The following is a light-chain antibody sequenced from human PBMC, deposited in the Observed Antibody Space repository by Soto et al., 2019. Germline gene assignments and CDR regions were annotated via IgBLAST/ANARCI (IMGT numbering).Light chain of an antibody. CDR3: CSYTSSSTLV. J-gene: IGLJ2*01. CDR2: EGT. V-gene: IGLV2-14*02. Sequence: QSALTQPASVSGSPGQSITVSCTGTSSDVGAYNLVSWYQQHPGKAPRLIIYEGTKRPSGISHRFSGSKSDNTASLTISGLRAEDEAHYHCCSYTSSSTLVFGGGTQLTVL. CDR1: SSDVGAYNL.